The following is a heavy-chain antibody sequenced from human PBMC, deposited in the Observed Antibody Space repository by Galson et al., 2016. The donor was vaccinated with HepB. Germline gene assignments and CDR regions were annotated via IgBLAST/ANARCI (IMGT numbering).Heavy chain of an antibody. D-gene: IGHD2-21*02. CDR2: ISGSGSST. Sequence: SLRLSCAASGFTFSSYVISWVRQAPGKGLEWVSAISGSGSSTYYADSVKGRFTISRDNSKNTLYLQMNSMRAEDTAVYYCAKRGMTVTAGGYFYAMDVWGQGTTVTVSS. J-gene: IGHJ6*02. CDR1: GFTFSSYV. V-gene: IGHV3-23*01. CDR3: AKRGMTVTAGGYFYAMDV.